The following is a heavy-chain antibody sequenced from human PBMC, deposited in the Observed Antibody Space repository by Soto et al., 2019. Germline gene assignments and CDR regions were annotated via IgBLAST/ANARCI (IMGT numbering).Heavy chain of an antibody. CDR1: GGTFSSYA. D-gene: IGHD6-6*01. Sequence: VKVSCKASGGTFSSYAISWVRQAPGQGLEWMGGIIPIFGTANYAQKFQGRVTITADESTSTAYMELSSLRSEDTAVYYCARATRYSSSSQYYYYGMDVWGQGTTVTVSS. J-gene: IGHJ6*02. CDR3: ARATRYSSSSQYYYYGMDV. V-gene: IGHV1-69*13. CDR2: IIPIFGTA.